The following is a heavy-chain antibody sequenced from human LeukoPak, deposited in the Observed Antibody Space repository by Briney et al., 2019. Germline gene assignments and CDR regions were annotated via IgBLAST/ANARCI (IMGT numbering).Heavy chain of an antibody. CDR3: ARWVTADRGKKDAFDT. Sequence: GESLPISCKGSGFTFTISWIGWVRQMPGKGLEWMGIIYPGDSDTRYSPSFQGQVTISADKSISTAYLQWSSLKASDTAMYYCARWVTADRGKKDAFDTWGQGTMVTVSS. CDR2: IYPGDSDT. J-gene: IGHJ3*02. D-gene: IGHD2-21*02. V-gene: IGHV5-51*01. CDR1: GFTFTISW.